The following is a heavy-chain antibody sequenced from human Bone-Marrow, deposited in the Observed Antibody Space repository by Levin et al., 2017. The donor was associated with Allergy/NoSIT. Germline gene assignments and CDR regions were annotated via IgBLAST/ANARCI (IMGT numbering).Heavy chain of an antibody. CDR2: IIPIFGTA. CDR1: GGTFSSYA. D-gene: IGHD4-17*01. V-gene: IGHV1-69*13. Sequence: ASVKVSCKASGGTFSSYAISWVRQAPGQGLEWMGGIIPIFGTANYAQKFQGRVTITADESTSTAYMELSSLRSEDTAVYYCARAGDYVSVWAEYFQHWGQGTLVTVSS. CDR3: ARAGDYVSVWAEYFQH. J-gene: IGHJ1*01.